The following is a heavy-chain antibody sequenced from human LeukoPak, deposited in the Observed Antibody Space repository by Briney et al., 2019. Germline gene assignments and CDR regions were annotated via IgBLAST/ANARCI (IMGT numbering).Heavy chain of an antibody. J-gene: IGHJ6*03. CDR2: IYTSGST. CDR1: GGSISSGSYY. Sequence: SQTLSLTCTVSGGSISSGSYYWRWIRQPAGKGLEWIGRIYTSGSTKYNPSRKSRVTISVDTSKNQYSLNLSSGTAADTAVYYCARVGYYDILTGYYGHYYMDVWGKGTTVTVSS. CDR3: ARVGYYDILTGYYGHYYMDV. D-gene: IGHD3-9*01. V-gene: IGHV4-61*02.